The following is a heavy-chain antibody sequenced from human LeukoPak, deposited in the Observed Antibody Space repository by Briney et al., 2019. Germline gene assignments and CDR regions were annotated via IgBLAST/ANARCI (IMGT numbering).Heavy chain of an antibody. CDR2: IYYSGST. V-gene: IGHV4-39*01. CDR1: GGSISSSTYY. CDR3: ARSQALAAGCNLDD. J-gene: IGHJ4*02. D-gene: IGHD3-16*02. Sequence: SETLTLTCSVSGGSISSSTYYWGWIRLPPGKGLEWIGTIYYSGSTYYSPSLNSRVTISIDTSKNQFSLKLHSVTAADTAVYYCARSQALAAGCNLDDWGQGTLVAVSS.